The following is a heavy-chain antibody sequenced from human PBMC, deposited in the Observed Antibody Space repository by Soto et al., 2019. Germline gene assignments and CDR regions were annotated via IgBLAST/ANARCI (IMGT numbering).Heavy chain of an antibody. V-gene: IGHV4-4*07. J-gene: IGHJ5*02. Sequence: SETLSLTCSVSGGSLNNFYWNWIRQTAGKGLEWIGRIHASGNTNYNPSLKSRATLSVDTSKNQFSLKVRSVTAADTAVYYCARSSHKESWFDPWGQGTL. CDR3: ARSSHKESWFDP. CDR1: GGSLNNFY. D-gene: IGHD6-19*01. CDR2: IHASGNT.